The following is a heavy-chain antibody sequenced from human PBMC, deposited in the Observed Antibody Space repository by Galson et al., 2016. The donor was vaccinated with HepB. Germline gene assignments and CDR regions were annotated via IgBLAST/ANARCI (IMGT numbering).Heavy chain of an antibody. V-gene: IGHV1-46*01. CDR1: GYTFTNYY. CDR2: MFPSGGTT. J-gene: IGHJ4*02. Sequence: SVKVSCKASGYTFTNYYMHWVRQAPGQGLEWMGIMFPSGGTTNYAQNFQGRVGMTRDTSTTTDYMELSSLRSEDTAVYYCARGNGSGSYGVFDYWGQGTLVTVSS. D-gene: IGHD3-10*01. CDR3: ARGNGSGSYGVFDY.